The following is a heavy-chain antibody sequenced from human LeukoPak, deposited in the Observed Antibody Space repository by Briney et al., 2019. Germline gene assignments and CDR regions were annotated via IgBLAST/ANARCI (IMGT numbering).Heavy chain of an antibody. Sequence: GGSLRLSCAASGFTFSSYAMSWVRQAPGKGLEWVSGISVSGAGTYYADSVKGRFTISRDNSKDTLYLQMNSLRAEDTAVYFCAKDGSGSYPNWFDPWGQGTLVTVSS. CDR3: AKDGSGSYPNWFDP. CDR1: GFTFSSYA. CDR2: ISVSGAGT. D-gene: IGHD1-26*01. J-gene: IGHJ5*02. V-gene: IGHV3-23*01.